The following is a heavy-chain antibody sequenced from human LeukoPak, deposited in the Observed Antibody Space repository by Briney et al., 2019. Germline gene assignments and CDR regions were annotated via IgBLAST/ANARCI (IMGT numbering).Heavy chain of an antibody. CDR1: GYIFTDYY. J-gene: IGHJ5*02. D-gene: IGHD2-2*02. CDR3: ARDHRYKKPSLAYRRFDL. Sequence: ASVKVSCKASGYIFTDYYMHGVRQAPGQELGWMGRINPNSGGTNYAQKFQGRVTMTRDTSISTAYTELNSLRAEDTAVYYCARDHRYKKPSLAYRRFDLWGPGTLVTVSS. V-gene: IGHV1/OR15-1*02. CDR2: INPNSGGT.